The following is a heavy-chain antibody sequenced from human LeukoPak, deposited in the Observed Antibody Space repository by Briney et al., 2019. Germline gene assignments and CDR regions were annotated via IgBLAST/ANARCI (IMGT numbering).Heavy chain of an antibody. Sequence: ETLSLTCTVSGGSISSYYWSWIRQPPGKGLEWVSRINSDGSSTSYADSVKGRFTISRDNAKNTLYLQMNSLRAEDTAVYYCARDADGIFDYWGQGTLVTVSS. J-gene: IGHJ4*02. CDR3: ARDADGIFDY. CDR2: INSDGSST. CDR1: GGSISSYY. V-gene: IGHV3-74*01. D-gene: IGHD1-26*01.